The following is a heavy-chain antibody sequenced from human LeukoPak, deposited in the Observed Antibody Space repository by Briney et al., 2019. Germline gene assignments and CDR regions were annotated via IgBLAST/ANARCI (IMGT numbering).Heavy chain of an antibody. V-gene: IGHV1-18*01. CDR1: GYTFTSYG. D-gene: IGHD3-22*01. J-gene: IGHJ4*02. Sequence: ASVKVSCKASGYTFTSYGISWVRQAPGQGLEWMGWISGYNDNTKYAQKLQGRVTMTTDTSTSTAYMELRSLRSDDTAVYYCARDGSYDSIGYYPTYFDYWGQGTLVSVSS. CDR3: ARDGSYDSIGYYPTYFDY. CDR2: ISGYNDNT.